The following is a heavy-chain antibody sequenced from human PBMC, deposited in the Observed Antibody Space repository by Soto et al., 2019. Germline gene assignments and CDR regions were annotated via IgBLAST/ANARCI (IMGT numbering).Heavy chain of an antibody. CDR2: IYSGGST. V-gene: IGHV3-53*05. D-gene: IGHD6-19*01. J-gene: IGHJ4*02. CDR1: GFNVSSNY. Sequence: PGGSLRLSCAASGFNVSSNYMSWVRQAPGKGLEWLSVIYSGGSTYYAESVKGRFTISRDSSKNTVSLEMTSLRAEDTAVYYCAKGGRQWLVTSDFNYWGQGALVTVSS. CDR3: AKGGRQWLVTSDFNY.